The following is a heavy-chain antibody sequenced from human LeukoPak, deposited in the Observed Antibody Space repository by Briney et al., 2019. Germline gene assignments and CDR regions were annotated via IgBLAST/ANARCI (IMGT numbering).Heavy chain of an antibody. CDR1: GFTFSSYA. CDR2: ISGSGGST. CDR3: ARGRSKALAVAGTSFFY. J-gene: IGHJ4*02. Sequence: GGSLRLSCAASGFTFSSYAMSWVRQAPGKGLEWVSAISGSGGSTYYADSVKGRFTISRDNSKNSLYLQMNSLRAEDTAVYYCARGRSKALAVAGTSFFYWGQGTLVTVSS. V-gene: IGHV3-23*01. D-gene: IGHD6-19*01.